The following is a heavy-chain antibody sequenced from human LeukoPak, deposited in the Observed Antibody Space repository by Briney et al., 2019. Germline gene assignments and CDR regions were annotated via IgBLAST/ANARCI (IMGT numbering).Heavy chain of an antibody. J-gene: IGHJ4*02. CDR2: VYHSGST. CDR3: ASMTTVTTDFDY. CDR1: GGSISSSNW. Sequence: SGTLSLTCAVSGGSISSSNWWSWVRQPPGKGLEWIGEVYHSGSTSYNPSLKSRVTISVDTSKNQFSLKLSSVTAADTAVYYCASMTTVTTDFDYWGQGTLVTVSS. V-gene: IGHV4-4*02. D-gene: IGHD4-17*01.